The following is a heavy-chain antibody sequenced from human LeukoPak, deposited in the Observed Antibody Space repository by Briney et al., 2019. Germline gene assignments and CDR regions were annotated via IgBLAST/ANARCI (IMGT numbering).Heavy chain of an antibody. D-gene: IGHD3-16*01. CDR3: ARVIGYVFSDY. V-gene: IGHV3-21*01. CDR2: ISSSSSYI. CDR1: GFTSSSYS. J-gene: IGHJ4*02. Sequence: GGSLRLSCAASGFTSSSYSMNWVRQAPGKGLEWVSSISSSSSYIYYADSVKGRFTISRDNAKNSLYLQMNSLRAEDTAVYYCARVIGYVFSDYWGQGTLVTVSS.